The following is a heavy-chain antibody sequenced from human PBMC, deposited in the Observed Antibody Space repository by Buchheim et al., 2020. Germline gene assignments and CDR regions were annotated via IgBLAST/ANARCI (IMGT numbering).Heavy chain of an antibody. Sequence: QVQLVESGGGVVQPGRSLRLSCAASGFTFSSYGMHWVRQAPGKGLEWVAFIRYDGSNKYYADSVKGRFTISRDNSKNTLYLQMNSLRAEDTAVYYCAKDTVGDIVVGRLKRGMDVWGQGTT. CDR3: AKDTVGDIVVGRLKRGMDV. D-gene: IGHD2-2*01. CDR1: GFTFSSYG. J-gene: IGHJ6*02. V-gene: IGHV3-30*02. CDR2: IRYDGSNK.